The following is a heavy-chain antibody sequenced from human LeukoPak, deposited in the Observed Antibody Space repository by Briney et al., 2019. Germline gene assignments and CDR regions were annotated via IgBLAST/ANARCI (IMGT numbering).Heavy chain of an antibody. J-gene: IGHJ4*02. D-gene: IGHD3-10*01. CDR2: INPSGGST. CDR3: ALVSIWFGELFDGDY. CDR1: GYTFTSYY. Sequence: ASVKVSCKASGYTFTSYYMHWVRQAPGQGLEWMGIINPSGGSTSYAQKFQGRVTMTRDTSTSTVYMELSSLRSEDTDVYYCALVSIWFGELFDGDYWGQGTLVTVSS. V-gene: IGHV1-46*01.